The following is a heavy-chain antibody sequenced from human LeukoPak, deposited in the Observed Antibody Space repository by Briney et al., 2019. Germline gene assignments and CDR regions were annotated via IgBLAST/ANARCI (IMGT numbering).Heavy chain of an antibody. Sequence: PGGSLRLSCAASEFRFGDYWMTWARHVPGKGLDGVANIKQDGAEKHYAESVEGRFIISRDNAKNSLYLEMDSLKVEDTAVYYCARVGAWDLQRVFDYWGQGTLVTVSS. CDR3: ARVGAWDLQRVFDY. V-gene: IGHV3-7*01. J-gene: IGHJ4*02. CDR1: EFRFGDYW. CDR2: IKQDGAEK. D-gene: IGHD1-26*01.